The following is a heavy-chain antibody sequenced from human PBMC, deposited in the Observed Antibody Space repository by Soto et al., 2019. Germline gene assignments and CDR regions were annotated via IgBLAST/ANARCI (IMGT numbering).Heavy chain of an antibody. CDR1: GYTFTDYA. CDR2: IATGNGNT. J-gene: IGHJ4*02. CDR3: AKGSRMWTPDY. V-gene: IGHV1-3*04. Sequence: GPSVKVSCKTSGYTFTDYAILWVRQAPGQALEWLGWIATGNGNTGYSQKFQGRVSITRDTSATTAYMELTSLRSEDTAVYYCAKGSRMWTPDYWGQGTLVTVSS. D-gene: IGHD2-21*01.